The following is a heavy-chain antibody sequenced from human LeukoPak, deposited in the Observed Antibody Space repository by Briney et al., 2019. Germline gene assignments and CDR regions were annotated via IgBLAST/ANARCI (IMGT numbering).Heavy chain of an antibody. CDR3: ARTYNYDNSGYYYYFDP. J-gene: IGHJ4*02. D-gene: IGHD3-22*01. CDR2: IYYSGST. V-gene: IGHV4-39*01. Sequence: SETLSLTCTVSGGSISSSNYYWGWIRQPPGKGLEWIGSIYYSGSTYYNPSLKSRVTISVDTSKNQFSLKLSSVTAADTAVYYCARTYNYDNSGYYYYFDPWGQGTLVTVSS. CDR1: GGSISSSNYY.